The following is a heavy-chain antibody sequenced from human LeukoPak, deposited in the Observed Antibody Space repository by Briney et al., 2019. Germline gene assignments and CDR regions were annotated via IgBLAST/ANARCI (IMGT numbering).Heavy chain of an antibody. CDR2: VFHDGSP. CDR3: ARDIRGAPVNWYFYL. CDR1: GGSISSSGW. D-gene: IGHD3-10*01. V-gene: IGHV4-4*02. J-gene: IGHJ2*01. Sequence: EPSGTLSLTCAVSGGSISSSGWWSWVRQPPGKGLEWIGEVFHDGSPNYNPSFKSRVTISVDTSKNQFSLKLSSVTAADTAVYYCARDIRGAPVNWYFYLWGRGTLVTVSS.